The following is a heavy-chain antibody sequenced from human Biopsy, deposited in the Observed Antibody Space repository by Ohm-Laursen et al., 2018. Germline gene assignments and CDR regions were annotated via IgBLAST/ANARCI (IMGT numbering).Heavy chain of an antibody. CDR2: IWHDERNK. V-gene: IGHV3-33*08. CDR1: GFNFSIYG. CDR3: ARDPGQDGAIDF. D-gene: IGHD4/OR15-4a*01. Sequence: RPLRLSCTASGFNFSIYGMHWVRQAPGKGLEWVAVIWHDERNKQYADSVKGRVTISRDNSKSTLFLQMDSLRVDDTAVYHCARDPGQDGAIDFWGQGTLVTVSS. J-gene: IGHJ4*02.